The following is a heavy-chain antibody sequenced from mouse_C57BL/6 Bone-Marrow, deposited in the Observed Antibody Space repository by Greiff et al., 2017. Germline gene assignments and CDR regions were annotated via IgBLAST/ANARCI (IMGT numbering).Heavy chain of an antibody. CDR2: IDPENGDT. D-gene: IGHD3-2*02. CDR3: TTFQLKPWFAY. V-gene: IGHV14-4*01. Sequence: VQLKQSGAELVKPGASVKISCKASGYAFSSYWMNWVKQRPEQGLEGIGWIDPENGDTEYASKFQGKATITADTSSNTAYLQLSSLTSEDTAVYYCTTFQLKPWFAYWGQGTLVTVSA. CDR1: GYAFSSYW. J-gene: IGHJ3*01.